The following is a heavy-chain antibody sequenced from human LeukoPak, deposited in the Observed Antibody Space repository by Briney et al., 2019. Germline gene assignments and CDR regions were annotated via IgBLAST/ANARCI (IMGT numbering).Heavy chain of an antibody. V-gene: IGHV4-34*01. CDR1: GGSFSGYY. J-gene: IGHJ4*02. CDR2: INHSGST. CDR3: ARHRKICFDY. Sequence: PSETLSLTCAVYGGSFSGYYWSWIRQPPGKGLEWIGEINHSGSTNYNPSLKSRVTISVDTSKNQFSLKLSSVTAADTAVYYCARHRKICFDYWGQGTLVTVSS.